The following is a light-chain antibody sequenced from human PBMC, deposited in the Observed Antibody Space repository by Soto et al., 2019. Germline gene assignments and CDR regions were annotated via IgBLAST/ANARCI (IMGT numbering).Light chain of an antibody. CDR1: QSVSSY. CDR3: QQRSNWPVT. J-gene: IGKJ1*01. Sequence: ELVLTQSPATLSLSPGDSATLSCRASQSVSSYLAWYQQKPGQAPRLLVYDASNRATGIPARFRGSGSGTDCTLTISSLEPGDCAVYYCQQRSNWPVTFGQGTKVEIK. V-gene: IGKV3-11*01. CDR2: DAS.